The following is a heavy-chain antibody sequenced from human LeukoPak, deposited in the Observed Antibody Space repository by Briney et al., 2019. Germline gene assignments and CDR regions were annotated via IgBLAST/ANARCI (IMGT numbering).Heavy chain of an antibody. CDR2: IRGSGGSA. V-gene: IGHV3-23*01. J-gene: IGHJ4*02. Sequence: GGSLRLSCAASGFPFSTYAMSWVRQAPGKGLEGVSGIRGSGGSAYYADSVKGRFTISRDNSKNTLHLQMNSLRAEDTAIYYCAKGTPSAIIVVVTALDYWGQGTLVTVSS. CDR3: AKGTPSAIIVVVTALDY. CDR1: GFPFSTYA. D-gene: IGHD2-21*02.